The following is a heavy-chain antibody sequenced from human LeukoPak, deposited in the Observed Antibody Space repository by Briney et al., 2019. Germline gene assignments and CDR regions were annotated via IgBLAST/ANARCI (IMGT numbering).Heavy chain of an antibody. J-gene: IGHJ5*02. CDR2: IYHNGRT. D-gene: IGHD2-21*01. CDR3: AREVNYPPNWFDP. Sequence: MPSETLSLTCSVSGGSISGYYWSWIRQLPGERLEWIGYIYHNGRTNYNPSLKSRVTISVDTSKNQFSLKLSSVTAADTAVYYCAREVNYPPNWFDPWGQGTLVTVSS. CDR1: GGSISGYY. V-gene: IGHV4-59*01.